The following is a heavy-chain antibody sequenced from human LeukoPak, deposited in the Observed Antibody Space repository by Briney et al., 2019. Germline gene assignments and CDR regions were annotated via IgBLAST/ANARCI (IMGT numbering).Heavy chain of an antibody. CDR2: IYYSGNT. CDR1: GGSISSGDYY. J-gene: IGHJ5*02. CDR3: ASTNCSSASCYGANWFDP. Sequence: PSETLSLTCTVSGGSISSGDYYWSSIRQPPGKGLEWLGYIYYSGNTFHYNPSLKSRVNISVDTSKNQFSLRLTSVTAVDTAVYYCASTNCSSASCYGANWFDPWGQGTLVTVSS. V-gene: IGHV4-30-4*08. D-gene: IGHD2-2*01.